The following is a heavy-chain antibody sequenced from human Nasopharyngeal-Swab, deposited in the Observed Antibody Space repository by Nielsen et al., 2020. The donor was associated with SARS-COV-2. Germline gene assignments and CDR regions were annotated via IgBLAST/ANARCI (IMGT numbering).Heavy chain of an antibody. CDR3: ARESGGWQPYFDS. D-gene: IGHD6-19*01. CDR2: ITSTGAYI. J-gene: IGHJ4*02. V-gene: IGHV3-21*01. Sequence: WTRQPPGKGLEWVSSITSTGAYIYYGGSVKGRFTISRDNARKSLYLQMNSLRAEDTAVYYSARESGGWQPYFDSWGQGTLVTVSS.